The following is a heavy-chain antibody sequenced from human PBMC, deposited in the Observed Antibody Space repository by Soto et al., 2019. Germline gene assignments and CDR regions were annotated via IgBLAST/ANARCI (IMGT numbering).Heavy chain of an antibody. CDR2: ISSSSSTI. CDR1: GFTFSSYS. V-gene: IGHV3-48*01. CDR3: ARDERRAGWFIPGRPLYWYFDL. Sequence: GGSLRLSCAASGFTFSSYSMNWVRQAPGKGLEWVSYISSSSSTIYYADSVKGRFTISRDNAKNSLYLQMNSLRAEDTAVYYCARDERRAGWFIPGRPLYWYFDLWGRGTLVTVSS. J-gene: IGHJ2*01. D-gene: IGHD2-8*02.